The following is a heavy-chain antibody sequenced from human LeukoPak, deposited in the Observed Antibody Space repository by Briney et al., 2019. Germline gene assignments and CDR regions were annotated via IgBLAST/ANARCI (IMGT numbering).Heavy chain of an antibody. V-gene: IGHV3-7*05. CDR3: AKWRIAVAGAEDY. Sequence: PGGSLRLSCAASKFTFSSYWMSWVRQAPGKGLEWVANIKQDGSEKYYVGSVKGRFTISRDNAKNSLYLQMNSLRAEDTAVYYCAKWRIAVAGAEDYWGQGTLVTVSS. CDR2: IKQDGSEK. D-gene: IGHD6-19*01. CDR1: KFTFSSYW. J-gene: IGHJ4*02.